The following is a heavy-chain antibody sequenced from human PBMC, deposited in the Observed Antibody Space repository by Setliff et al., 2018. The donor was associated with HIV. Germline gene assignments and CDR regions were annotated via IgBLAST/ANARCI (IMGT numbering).Heavy chain of an antibody. Sequence: GGSLRLSCAASGFTFSNAWMSWVRQAPGKGLEWVGRIKSKTDGGTTDYAAPVKGRFTISRDDSKNTLYLQMNSLKTEDTAVYYCTTRYYGSGGRPYYYYGMDVWGQGTTVTVSS. J-gene: IGHJ6*02. CDR1: GFTFSNAW. CDR2: IKSKTDGGTT. V-gene: IGHV3-15*01. CDR3: TTRYYGSGGRPYYYYGMDV. D-gene: IGHD3-10*01.